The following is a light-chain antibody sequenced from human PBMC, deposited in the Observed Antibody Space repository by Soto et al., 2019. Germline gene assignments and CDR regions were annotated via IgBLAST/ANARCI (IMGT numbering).Light chain of an antibody. CDR1: SSDIGGNYNY. CDR2: EVS. V-gene: IGLV2-14*01. J-gene: IGLJ1*01. Sequence: QSVLTQPASVSGSPGQSITISCTGSSSDIGGNYNYVSWFQQHPGKVPKLMIYEVSNRPSGVSNRFSGSKSGNTASLTISGLQAEDEADYYCSSHSSRGTDDVFGSGTKLTVL. CDR3: SSHSSRGTDDV.